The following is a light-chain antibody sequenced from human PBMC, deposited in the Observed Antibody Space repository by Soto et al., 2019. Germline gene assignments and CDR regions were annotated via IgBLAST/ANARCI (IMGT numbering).Light chain of an antibody. CDR2: GAS. CDR1: QSVSSN. Sequence: EIVMTQSPATLSVSQGERATLSCRASQSVSSNLAWYQQKPGQAPRLLIYGASTRATGIPASFSGSGSGTEFTLTISSLQSEDFAVYYCQQYNNWPPYTFGQGTKLEIK. J-gene: IGKJ2*01. V-gene: IGKV3-15*01. CDR3: QQYNNWPPYT.